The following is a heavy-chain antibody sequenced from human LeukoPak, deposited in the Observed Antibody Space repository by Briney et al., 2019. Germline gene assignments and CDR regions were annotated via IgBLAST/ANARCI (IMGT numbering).Heavy chain of an antibody. D-gene: IGHD2-2*01. J-gene: IGHJ5*02. Sequence: SETLSLTCAAYGGSFSGYYWSWIRQPAGKGLEWIGRIYTSGSTNYNPSLKSRVTISVDTSQNQFSLKLSYVPAAETAVYYCARDYQLLCGRAWLDPRGQATLVTVSS. CDR2: IYTSGST. V-gene: IGHV4-4*07. CDR1: GGSFSGYY. CDR3: ARDYQLLCGRAWLDP.